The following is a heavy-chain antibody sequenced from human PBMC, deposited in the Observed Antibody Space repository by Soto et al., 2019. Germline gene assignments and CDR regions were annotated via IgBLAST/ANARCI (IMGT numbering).Heavy chain of an antibody. CDR1: GYTFTGYY. D-gene: IGHD2-21*01. CDR2: INPNSGGT. V-gene: IGHV1-2*04. Sequence: ASVKDSCKASGYTFTGYYMHWVRQAPVQRLEWKGWINPNSGGTNYAQKFQGWVTMTRDKFISTAYMELSRLRSDDTSVYYCASVRILPCDSSGPAAPPYGIDVCAQGTTVTVSS. J-gene: IGHJ6*02. CDR3: ASVRILPCDSSGPAAPPYGIDV.